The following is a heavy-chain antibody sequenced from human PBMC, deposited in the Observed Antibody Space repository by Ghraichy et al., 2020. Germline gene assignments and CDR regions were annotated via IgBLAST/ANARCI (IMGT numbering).Heavy chain of an antibody. Sequence: SETLSLTCAVYGGSFSGYYWSWIRQPPGKGLEWIGEINHSGSTNYNPSLKSRVTISVDTSKNQFSLKLSSVTAADTAVYYCARGELQIFGVVSLGDYYYYYGMDVWGQGTTVTVSS. CDR1: GGSFSGYY. CDR2: INHSGST. V-gene: IGHV4-34*01. J-gene: IGHJ6*02. D-gene: IGHD3-3*01. CDR3: ARGELQIFGVVSLGDYYYYYGMDV.